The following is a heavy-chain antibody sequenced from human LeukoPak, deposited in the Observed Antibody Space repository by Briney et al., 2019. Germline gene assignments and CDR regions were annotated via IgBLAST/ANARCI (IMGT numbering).Heavy chain of an antibody. D-gene: IGHD3-3*01. CDR2: INHSGST. CDR3: ARGHIRRLYVFGSGYSQQASKTPFDY. J-gene: IGHJ4*02. CDR1: GGSFSGYY. V-gene: IGHV4-34*01. Sequence: SETLSLTCAVYGGSFSGYYWSWIRQPPGKGLEWIGEINHSGSTNYNPSLKSRVTISVDTSKDQFSLKLSSVTAADTAVYYCARGHIRRLYVFGSGYSQQASKTPFDYWGQGTLVTVSS.